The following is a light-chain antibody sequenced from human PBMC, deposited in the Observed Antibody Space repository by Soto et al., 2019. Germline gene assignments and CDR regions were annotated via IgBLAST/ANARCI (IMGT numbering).Light chain of an antibody. CDR2: NVT. Sequence: QSVLTQPASVSGSPGQSITISCSGNAVGYQLVSWYRQQPGKAPKLILYNVTRRPSGVSNRFSGFKSGTTASLKITGLQAEDEADYYCCSFVGVTNDVFGNGTKLTVL. V-gene: IGLV2-23*02. CDR1: GNAVGYQL. J-gene: IGLJ1*01. CDR3: CSFVGVTNDV.